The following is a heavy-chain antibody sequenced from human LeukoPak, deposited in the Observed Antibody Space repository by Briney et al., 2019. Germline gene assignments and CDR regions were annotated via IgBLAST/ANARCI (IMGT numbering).Heavy chain of an antibody. D-gene: IGHD6-19*01. J-gene: IGHJ4*02. V-gene: IGHV3-23*01. CDR1: GFTFRSYA. Sequence: PGGSLRLSCAASGFTFRSYAMSWVRQAPGKGLEWVSAISGSGGSTYYADSVKGRFTISSDNSKNTLYLQMNSLRAEDTAVYYCAKDFIPGIAVAGFWGQGTLVTVSS. CDR2: ISGSGGST. CDR3: AKDFIPGIAVAGF.